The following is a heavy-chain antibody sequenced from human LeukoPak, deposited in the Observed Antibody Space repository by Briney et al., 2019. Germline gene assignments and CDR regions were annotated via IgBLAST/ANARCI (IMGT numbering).Heavy chain of an antibody. Sequence: SGGSLRLSCAASGFTFSSYWMSWVRQAPGKGLEWVANIKQDESEKYYVDSVKGRFTISRDNAKNSLYLQMNSLRAEDTAVYYCAKDQSGSYWSVLGYWGQGTLVTVSS. D-gene: IGHD1-26*01. CDR2: IKQDESEK. CDR3: AKDQSGSYWSVLGY. CDR1: GFTFSSYW. V-gene: IGHV3-7*01. J-gene: IGHJ4*02.